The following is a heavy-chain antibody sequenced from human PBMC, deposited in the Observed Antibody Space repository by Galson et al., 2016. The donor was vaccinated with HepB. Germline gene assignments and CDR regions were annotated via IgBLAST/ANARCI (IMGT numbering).Heavy chain of an antibody. CDR3: ARYSHGDFGTHRFYYGFDV. D-gene: IGHD3-3*01. J-gene: IGHJ6*02. V-gene: IGHV4-59*13. CDR1: GDSINSYY. Sequence: SETLSLTCSVSGDSINSYYWTWVRQPPGKGLEWIGHISYRGATNYNPSLKGRVTISVDTSKSQFSLKVRSVTPADTAVYFCARYSHGDFGTHRFYYGFDVWGQGTTVIVSS. CDR2: ISYRGAT.